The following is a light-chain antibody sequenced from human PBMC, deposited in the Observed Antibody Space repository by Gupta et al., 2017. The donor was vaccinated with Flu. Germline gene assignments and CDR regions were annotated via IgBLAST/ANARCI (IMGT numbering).Light chain of an antibody. CDR1: QNVNSN. CDR3: QQYNNWPPIT. J-gene: IGKJ5*01. CDR2: GAS. V-gene: IGKV3-15*01. Sequence: EVVMTQSPATLSVSPGDRATLSCRASQNVNSNLAWYQQKPGQAPRLLIYGASTRATDIPARFSGGGSGKEFTLTISSLQSEDFAVYYCQQYNNWPPITFGQGTRLEIK.